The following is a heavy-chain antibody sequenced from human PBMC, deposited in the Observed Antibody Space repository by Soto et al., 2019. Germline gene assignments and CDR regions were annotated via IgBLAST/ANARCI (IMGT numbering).Heavy chain of an antibody. J-gene: IGHJ5*02. Sequence: SETLSLTWTFSGFSISSGFYCWSWIRQHPGKGLEWIGYIYYSGSTYYNPSLKSRVTISVDTSKNQFSLKLSSVTAADTAVYYCARASPLYGSGRENWFDPWGQGTLVTVS. CDR3: ARASPLYGSGRENWFDP. CDR2: IYYSGST. D-gene: IGHD3-10*01. V-gene: IGHV4-31*02. CDR1: GFSISSGFYC.